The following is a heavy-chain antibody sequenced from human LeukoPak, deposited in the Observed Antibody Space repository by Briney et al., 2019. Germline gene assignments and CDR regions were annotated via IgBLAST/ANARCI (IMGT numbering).Heavy chain of an antibody. CDR1: GFTFTNYA. CDR3: AKDSGYCSGGSCYSRYYFDY. J-gene: IGHJ4*02. Sequence: PGGSLRLSCAASGFTFTNYALSWVRQAPGKGLEWVSAISGSGGSTYYADPVKGRFTISRDNSKNTLYLQMHSLRAEDTAVYYCAKDSGYCSGGSCYSRYYFDYWGQGTLVTVSS. D-gene: IGHD2-15*01. CDR2: ISGSGGST. V-gene: IGHV3-23*01.